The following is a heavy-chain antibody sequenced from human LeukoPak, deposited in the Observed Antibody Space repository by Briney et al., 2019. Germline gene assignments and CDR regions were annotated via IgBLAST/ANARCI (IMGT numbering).Heavy chain of an antibody. CDR1: GYTLTELS. D-gene: IGHD2-21*02. V-gene: IGHV1-24*01. Sequence: GASVKVSCKVSGYTLTELSMHWVRQAPGKGVEWMGGFDPEDGETIYAQKFQGRVTMTEDTSTDTAYMELSSLRSEDTAVYYCATLTHDSLNFDYWGQGTLVTVSS. J-gene: IGHJ4*02. CDR2: FDPEDGET. CDR3: ATLTHDSLNFDY.